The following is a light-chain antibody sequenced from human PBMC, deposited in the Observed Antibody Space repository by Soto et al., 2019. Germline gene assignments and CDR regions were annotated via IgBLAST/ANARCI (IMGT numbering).Light chain of an antibody. CDR1: QSLSNY. Sequence: EIVLTQSPGTLSLSPGERATLSCRASQSLSNYLVWYQQRPGQAPRLLIHDASHRAAGIPARFSGSGFGTDFTLTISSLEPEDAAVYYCQQRSNWPPITFGQGTRLEIK. V-gene: IGKV3-11*01. J-gene: IGKJ5*01. CDR2: DAS. CDR3: QQRSNWPPIT.